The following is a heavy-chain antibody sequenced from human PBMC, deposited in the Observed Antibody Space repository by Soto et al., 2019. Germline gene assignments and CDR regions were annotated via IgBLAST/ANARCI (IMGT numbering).Heavy chain of an antibody. V-gene: IGHV4-30-4*01. D-gene: IGHD2-21*01. CDR1: GGTITSDDYH. J-gene: IGHJ4*02. CDR3: ARDLAYCARGSCYAKWGS. Sequence: SETLSLTCTVSGGTITSDDYHWTWIRQPPWKGLEWIGFIYYSGTYYNPSLRGRVTISVDTSKNEFSLKLSSVTAADTAVYYCARDLAYCARGSCYAKWGSWGQGXLVTVSS. CDR2: IYYSGT.